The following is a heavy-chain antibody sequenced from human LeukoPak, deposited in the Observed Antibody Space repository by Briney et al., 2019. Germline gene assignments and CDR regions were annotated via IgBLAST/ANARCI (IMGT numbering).Heavy chain of an antibody. J-gene: IGHJ4*02. CDR1: GGSISSYY. CDR2: IYYSGST. V-gene: IGHV4-59*01. Sequence: SETLSLTCTVSGGSISSYYWSWIRQPPGKGLEWIGYIYYSGSTNYNPSPKSRVTISVDTSKNQFSLKLSSVTAADTAVYYCARDAGLAYCGGDCYLDYWGQGTLVTVSS. D-gene: IGHD2-21*02. CDR3: ARDAGLAYCGGDCYLDY.